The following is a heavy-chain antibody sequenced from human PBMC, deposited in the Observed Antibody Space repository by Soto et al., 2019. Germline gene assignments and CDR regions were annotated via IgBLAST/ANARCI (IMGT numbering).Heavy chain of an antibody. Sequence: ASVKVSCKASGYTFTGYYMHWVRQAPGQGLEWMGWINPNSGGTNYAQKFQGRVTMTRDTSISTAYMELSRLRSDDTAVYYCASRVGYCSGGSCYRKTFDYWGQGTLVTVSS. CDR3: ASRVGYCSGGSCYRKTFDY. V-gene: IGHV1-2*02. CDR1: GYTFTGYY. CDR2: INPNSGGT. J-gene: IGHJ4*02. D-gene: IGHD2-15*01.